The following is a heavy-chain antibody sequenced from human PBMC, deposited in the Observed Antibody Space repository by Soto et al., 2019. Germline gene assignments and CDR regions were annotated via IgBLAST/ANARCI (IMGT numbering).Heavy chain of an antibody. CDR3: AGPPELTRIYYYYGMDV. CDR1: GGTFSSYA. D-gene: IGHD1-7*01. J-gene: IGHJ6*02. CDR2: IIPIFGTA. V-gene: IGHV1-69*12. Sequence: QVQLVQSGAEVKKPGSSVKVSCKASGGTFSSYAISWVRQAPGQGLEWMGGIIPIFGTANYAQKFQGRVTITADESTSTAYMELSSLRSEHTAVYYCAGPPELTRIYYYYGMDVWGQGTTVTVSS.